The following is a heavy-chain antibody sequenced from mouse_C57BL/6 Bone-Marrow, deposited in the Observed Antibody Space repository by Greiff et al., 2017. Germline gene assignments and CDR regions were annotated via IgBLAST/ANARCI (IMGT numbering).Heavy chain of an antibody. CDR3: TTSAMDY. CDR2: IDPEDGDT. Sequence: EVQLVESGAELVRPGASVKLSCTASGFNIKDYYMHWVKQRPEQGLEWIGRIDPEDGDTEYAPKFQGKATMTADPSSNTAYLQLSSLTSEDTAVYYCTTSAMDYWGQGTSVTVSS. J-gene: IGHJ4*01. V-gene: IGHV14-1*01. CDR1: GFNIKDYY.